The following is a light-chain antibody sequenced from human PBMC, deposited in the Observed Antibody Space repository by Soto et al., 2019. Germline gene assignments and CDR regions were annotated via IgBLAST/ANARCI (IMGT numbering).Light chain of an antibody. Sequence: QSVLTQPPSVSGAPGQRVTISCSGSSSNLGAGYDVSWYQQLPGTAPKLLIYGNTNRPSGVPDRFSATKSGTSASLAITGLQAEDEADYYCQSYDSRLRGVFGGGTKVTVL. V-gene: IGLV1-40*01. CDR3: QSYDSRLRGV. CDR2: GNT. J-gene: IGLJ2*01. CDR1: SSNLGAGYD.